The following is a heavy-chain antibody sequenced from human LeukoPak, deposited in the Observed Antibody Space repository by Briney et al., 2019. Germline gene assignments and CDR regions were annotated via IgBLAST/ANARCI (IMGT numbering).Heavy chain of an antibody. CDR2: IGRSGDL. J-gene: IGHJ6*02. CDR3: ARRSAGHLGNGMDV. CDR1: GFAFSSYS. D-gene: IGHD1-1*01. V-gene: IGHV3-21*01. Sequence: GGSLRLSCAASGFAFSSYSMTWVRQAPGKGLEWVSSIGRSGDLYYADSVEGRFTITRDNAENSLYMQMNSLRAEDTAVYYCARRSAGHLGNGMDVWGQGTTVTVSS.